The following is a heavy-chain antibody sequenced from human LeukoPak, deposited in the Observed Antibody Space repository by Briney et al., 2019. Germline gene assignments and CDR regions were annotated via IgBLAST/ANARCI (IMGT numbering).Heavy chain of an antibody. CDR2: INPNSGGT. V-gene: IGHV1-2*02. CDR3: ARARRDGYNPYSSNIDY. J-gene: IGHJ4*02. Sequence: ASVKVSCKASGYTFTGYYMHWVRQARGQGLEWMGWINPNSGGTNYAQKFQGRVTMTRDTSISTAYMELSRLRSDDTAVYYCARARRDGYNPYSSNIDYWGQGTLVTVSS. D-gene: IGHD5-24*01. CDR1: GYTFTGYY.